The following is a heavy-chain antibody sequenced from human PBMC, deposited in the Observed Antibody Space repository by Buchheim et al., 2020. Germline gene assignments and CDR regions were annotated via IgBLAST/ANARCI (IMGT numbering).Heavy chain of an antibody. Sequence: QVQLEASGGGLVKPGGSLRLSCTASISTFNDYYIIWIRQSPGRGLEYVAYISGSSYTIDYADSVRGRFTISRDNARTTASLQMNKLTADDTALYYCSRFRDYGGSNFFDIWSQGTL. CDR3: SRFRDYGGSNFFDI. CDR2: ISGSSYTI. D-gene: IGHD4/OR15-4a*01. V-gene: IGHV3-11*01. J-gene: IGHJ5*02. CDR1: ISTFNDYY.